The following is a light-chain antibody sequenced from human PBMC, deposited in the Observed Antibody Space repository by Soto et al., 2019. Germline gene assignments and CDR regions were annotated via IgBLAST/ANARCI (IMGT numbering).Light chain of an antibody. Sequence: IQMTQSPSTLPASVGDSVTITCRANQPISTWLAWYQQKPGKAPNLLIYKASRLETGVPSRFSGSGSETDFTLTISSLQPEDLATYYCQQSYTTLFTFGPGTKVDIK. CDR1: QPISTW. V-gene: IGKV1-5*03. CDR3: QQSYTTLFT. CDR2: KAS. J-gene: IGKJ3*01.